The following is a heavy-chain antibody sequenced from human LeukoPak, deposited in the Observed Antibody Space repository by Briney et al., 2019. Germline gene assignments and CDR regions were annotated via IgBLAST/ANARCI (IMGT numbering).Heavy chain of an antibody. CDR3: ARGRYDSSGYYYVDY. J-gene: IGHJ4*02. CDR1: GGTFSSYA. Sequence: ASVKVSCKASGGTFSSYAISWVRQAPGQGLEWMGRIIPILGIANYAQKFQGRVTITADKSTSTAYMELSSLRSEDTAVYYCARGRYDSSGYYYVDYWSQGTLVTVSS. V-gene: IGHV1-69*04. CDR2: IIPILGIA. D-gene: IGHD3-22*01.